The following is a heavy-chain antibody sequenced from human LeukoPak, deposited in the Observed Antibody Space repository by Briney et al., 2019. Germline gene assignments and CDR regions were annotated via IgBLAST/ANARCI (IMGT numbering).Heavy chain of an antibody. V-gene: IGHV4-39*01. CDR2: IYYSGST. J-gene: IGHJ4*02. Sequence: SGTLSLTCTVSGGSISSSSYYWGWIRQPPGKGLEWIGSIYYSGSTYYNPSLKSRVTISVDTSKNQFSLKLSSVTAADTAVYYCARHYYDSSGPIDYWGQGTLVTVSS. CDR3: ARHYYDSSGPIDY. CDR1: GGSISSSSYY. D-gene: IGHD3-22*01.